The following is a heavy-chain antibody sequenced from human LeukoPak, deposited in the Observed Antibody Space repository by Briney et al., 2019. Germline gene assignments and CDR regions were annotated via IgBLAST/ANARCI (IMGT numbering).Heavy chain of an antibody. CDR2: IYPGDSDT. CDR3: ARFQTYDLSRMAYYYMDV. CDR1: GYSFTTFW. V-gene: IGHV5-51*01. Sequence: GESLKISCQGSGYSFTTFWIGWVRQMPGKGLEWMGIIYPGDSDTRYSPSFQGQVTISADKSISTAYLQWSSLEASDTAMYYCARFQTYDLSRMAYYYMDVWGKGTTVTVSS. D-gene: IGHD3-3*01. J-gene: IGHJ6*03.